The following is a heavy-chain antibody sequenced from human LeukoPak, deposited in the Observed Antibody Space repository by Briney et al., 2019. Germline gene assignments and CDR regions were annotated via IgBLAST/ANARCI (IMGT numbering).Heavy chain of an antibody. CDR1: GFTVSNY. CDR3: AHQGVYSNSSGEDY. D-gene: IGHD6-6*01. CDR2: IYVNGST. V-gene: IGHV3-53*01. J-gene: IGHJ4*02. Sequence: GGSLRLSCAASGFTVSNYMGLVRQAPGKGLEWVSDIYVNGSTYYPDSVKGRFSISRDKSKTTLHLQMNNLRAEDPAVYYCAHQGVYSNSSGEDYWGQGTLVTVSS.